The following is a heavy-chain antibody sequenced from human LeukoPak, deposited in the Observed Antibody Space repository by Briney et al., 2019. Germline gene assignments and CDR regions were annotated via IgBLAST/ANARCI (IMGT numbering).Heavy chain of an antibody. CDR3: ARGRFSYYDFWSGYYRGHYFDY. Sequence: ASVKVSCKASGYTFTNYGISWVRQAPGQGLEWMGWISAYNGNTGYAQKFQGRVTITRNTSISTAYMELSSLRSEDTAVYYCARGRFSYYDFWSGYYRGHYFDYWGQGTLVTVSS. CDR2: ISAYNGNT. V-gene: IGHV1-8*03. J-gene: IGHJ4*02. CDR1: GYTFTNYG. D-gene: IGHD3-3*01.